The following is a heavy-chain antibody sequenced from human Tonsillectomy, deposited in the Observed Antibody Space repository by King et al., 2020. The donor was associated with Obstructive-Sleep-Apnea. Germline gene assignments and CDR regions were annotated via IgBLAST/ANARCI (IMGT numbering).Heavy chain of an antibody. CDR1: GYTFSSYA. Sequence: VQLVQSGAEVKKPGASVKVSCKASGYTFSSYAMHWVRQAPGQRLEWMGWINAGNGNTKYSQKFQGRVTITRDTSASTAYMELSSLRSEDTAVYYCARGGWGGAARRSDWFDPWGQGTLVTVSS. CDR2: INAGNGNT. CDR3: ARGGWGGAARRSDWFDP. V-gene: IGHV1-3*01. D-gene: IGHD6-6*01. J-gene: IGHJ5*02.